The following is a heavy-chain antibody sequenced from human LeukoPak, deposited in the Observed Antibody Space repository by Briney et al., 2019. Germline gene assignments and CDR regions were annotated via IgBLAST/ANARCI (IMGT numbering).Heavy chain of an antibody. V-gene: IGHV4-34*01. CDR3: ARRDLVVTNDAFDI. CDR2: INHSGST. Sequence: SETLSLTCAVYGGSFSGYYWSWIRQPPGKGLEWIGEINHSGSTNYNPSLKSRVTISVDTSKNQFSLKLSSVTATDTAVYYCARRDLVVTNDAFDIWGQGTMVTVSS. J-gene: IGHJ3*02. CDR1: GGSFSGYY. D-gene: IGHD2-2*01.